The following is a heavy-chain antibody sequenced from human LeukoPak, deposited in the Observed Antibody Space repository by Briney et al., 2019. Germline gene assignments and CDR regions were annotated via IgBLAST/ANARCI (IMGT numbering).Heavy chain of an antibody. CDR3: ARDGRERGYDILTGYSPEVDY. V-gene: IGHV1-18*01. CDR1: GYTFTSYG. D-gene: IGHD3-9*01. CDR2: ISAYNGNT. Sequence: ASVKVSRKASGYTFTSYGISWVRQAPGQGLEWMGWISAYNGNTNYAQKLQGRVTMTTDTSTSTAYMELRSLRSDDTAVYYCARDGRERGYDILTGYSPEVDYWGQGTLVTVSS. J-gene: IGHJ4*02.